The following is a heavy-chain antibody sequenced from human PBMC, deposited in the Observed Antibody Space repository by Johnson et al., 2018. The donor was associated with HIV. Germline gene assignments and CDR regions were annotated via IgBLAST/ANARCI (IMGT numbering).Heavy chain of an antibody. CDR3: ARDLAYNSRWTGAFDI. V-gene: IGHV3-30*03. J-gene: IGHJ3*02. CDR1: GFTFRSYA. Sequence: QVQLVESGGGVVQPGRSLRLSCAASGFTFRSYAMSWVRQAPGKGLEWVAVITYDGSNQYYVDSVKGRFTISRDNAKNSLYLQMNSLRAEDTAVYYCARDLAYNSRWTGAFDIWGQGTMVTVAS. D-gene: IGHD6-13*01. CDR2: ITYDGSNQ.